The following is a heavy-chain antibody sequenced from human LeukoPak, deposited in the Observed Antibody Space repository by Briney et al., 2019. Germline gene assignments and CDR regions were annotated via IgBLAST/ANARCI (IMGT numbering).Heavy chain of an antibody. CDR2: ISGTSDTT. D-gene: IGHD3-3*01. CDR3: AKADATIGGAFDI. CDR1: GFIFKNYA. Sequence: GGSLRLSCAASGFIFKNYAMSWVRQAPGKGLEWVSIISGTSDTTRYGDSVRGRLTTSRDNPRNTLYLQMNSLRVDDTAVYYCAKADATIGGAFDIWGQGTMVTVSS. J-gene: IGHJ3*02. V-gene: IGHV3-23*01.